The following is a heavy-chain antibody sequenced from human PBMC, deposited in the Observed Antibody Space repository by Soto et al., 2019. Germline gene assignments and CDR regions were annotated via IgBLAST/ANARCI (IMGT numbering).Heavy chain of an antibody. CDR1: GFTFRSYA. Sequence: EVQLLESGGGLVQPGGSLRLSCAASGFTFRSYAMSWVRQAPGRGLEWVSGISGSDESTYYADSVKGRFTVSRDNSKNTLYLQMNSLRDEDTAIYRGAKDSLGGGLRFGPQYYYGLDVWGQGTPVSVCS. J-gene: IGHJ6*02. V-gene: IGHV3-23*01. CDR2: ISGSDEST. D-gene: IGHD3-16*01. CDR3: AKDSLGGGLRFGPQYYYGLDV.